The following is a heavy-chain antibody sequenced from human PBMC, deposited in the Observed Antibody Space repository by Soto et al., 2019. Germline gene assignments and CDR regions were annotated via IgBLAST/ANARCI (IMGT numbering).Heavy chain of an antibody. CDR3: ARSSSSWCFDY. Sequence: EVPLLESGGGLVQPGGSLRLSCAASGFTFSSYAMNWVRQAPGKGLEWVSVISGSGDSTYYADSVKGRFTISRDNSKNTLYLQMNSLRAEDTAVDYCARSSSSWCFDYWGQGTLVTVSS. J-gene: IGHJ4*02. D-gene: IGHD6-13*01. V-gene: IGHV3-23*01. CDR1: GFTFSSYA. CDR2: ISGSGDST.